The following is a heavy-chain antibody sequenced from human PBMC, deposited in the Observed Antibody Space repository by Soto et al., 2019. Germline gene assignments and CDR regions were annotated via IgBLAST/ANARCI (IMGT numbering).Heavy chain of an antibody. D-gene: IGHD3-10*01. V-gene: IGHV4-34*01. J-gene: IGHJ6*02. CDR1: GGSLSGYY. CDR2: INYSGST. CDR3: ARGRGGHADAYYGLDV. Sequence: QVQLQQWGAGLLKPSETLSLTCAVYGGSLSGYYWSWIRQPPGKGLEWIGEINYSGSTNYNPSLKSRVTMSVDTSNNQFSLKLSSVTAADTAVYYCARGRGGHADAYYGLDVWGQGTTVTVSS.